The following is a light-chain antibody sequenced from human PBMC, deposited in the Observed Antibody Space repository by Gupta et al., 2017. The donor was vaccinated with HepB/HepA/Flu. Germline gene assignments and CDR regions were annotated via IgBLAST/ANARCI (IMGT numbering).Light chain of an antibody. CDR3: QQRRNWPPV. Sequence: EIVLTQSPATLSLSPGERATLSCRASQSVSSYLAWYQQKPGQAPRLLIYDAPNRATGIPARFSGSGSGTDFTLTISSLEPEDFAVYYCQQRRNWPPVFGGGTKVEIK. CDR2: DAP. V-gene: IGKV3-11*01. CDR1: QSVSSY. J-gene: IGKJ4*01.